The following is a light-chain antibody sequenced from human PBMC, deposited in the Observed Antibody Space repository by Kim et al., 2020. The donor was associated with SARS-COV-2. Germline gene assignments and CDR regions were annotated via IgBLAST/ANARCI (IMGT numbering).Light chain of an antibody. J-gene: IGKJ1*01. CDR1: QNVDSTY. CDR3: QQYYSLPPWT. CDR2: GAT. Sequence: ERATLSFSTSQNVDSTYFAWYQQKPGQVPRLLIFGATNRAAGIPGRFSGSGSGTDFTLTISRLEPEDFAVYYCQQYYSLPPWTFGQGTTVDIK. V-gene: IGKV3-20*01.